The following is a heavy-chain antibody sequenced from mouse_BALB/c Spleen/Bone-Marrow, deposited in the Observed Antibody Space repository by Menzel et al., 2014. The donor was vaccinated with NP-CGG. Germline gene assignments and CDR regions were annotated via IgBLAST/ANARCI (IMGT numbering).Heavy chain of an antibody. CDR2: IDPANGNT. J-gene: IGHJ1*01. CDR1: GFNIKDTY. D-gene: IGHD1-1*01. CDR3: VYGSDWYFDV. V-gene: IGHV14-3*02. Sequence: VTLKVSGAELVKPGASVKLSCTASGFNIKDTYMHWVKERPEQGLEWIGRIDPANGNTKYDPKFQGKATITADTSSNTAYLQLSSLTSEDTAVYYCVYGSDWYFDVWGAGTTVTVSS.